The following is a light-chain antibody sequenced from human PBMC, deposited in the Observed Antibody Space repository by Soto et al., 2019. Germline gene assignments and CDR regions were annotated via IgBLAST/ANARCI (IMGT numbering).Light chain of an antibody. CDR3: AAWDDSLNGVV. Sequence: HSVLTQPPSASGTPGQRVTVSCSGSSSNIGSNAVNWYQQLPGTAPKLLIHSNNQRPSGVPDRFSGSKSGTSASLAISWLQSEDEADYYCAAWDDSLNGVVFGGGTKVTVL. J-gene: IGLJ3*02. CDR1: SSNIGSNA. CDR2: SNN. V-gene: IGLV1-44*01.